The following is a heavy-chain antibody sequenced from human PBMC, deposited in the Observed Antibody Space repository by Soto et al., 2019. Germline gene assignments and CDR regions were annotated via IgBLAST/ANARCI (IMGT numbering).Heavy chain of an antibody. Sequence: SETLSLTCTLSGGSISSSSYYWGWIRQPPGKGLEWIGSIYYSGSTYYNPSLKSRVTISVDTSKNQFSLKLSSVTAADTAVYYCARARGSTIFFVVTATSGIYTLALLASLTFVCFGDPVPHLHCLWWLHQHW. CDR3: ARARGSTIFFVVTATSGIYTLALLASLTFVCFGDPVPHLHCLWWLHQH. CDR2: IYYSGST. CDR1: GGSISSSSYY. V-gene: IGHV4-39*01. J-gene: IGHJ1*01. D-gene: IGHD3-3*01.